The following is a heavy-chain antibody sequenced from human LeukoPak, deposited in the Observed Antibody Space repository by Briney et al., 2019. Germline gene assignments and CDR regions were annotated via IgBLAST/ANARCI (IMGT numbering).Heavy chain of an antibody. V-gene: IGHV3-48*02. Sequence: GGSLRLSCAASGFTFSSYSMNWVRQAPGKGLEWVSYISSGSSTIYYADSVKGRFTISRDNVKNSLCLQMNSLRDEDTAVYYCARENIVVVTAIRDAFDTWGQGTMVTVSS. CDR1: GFTFSSYS. CDR3: ARENIVVVTAIRDAFDT. D-gene: IGHD2-21*02. J-gene: IGHJ3*02. CDR2: ISSGSSTI.